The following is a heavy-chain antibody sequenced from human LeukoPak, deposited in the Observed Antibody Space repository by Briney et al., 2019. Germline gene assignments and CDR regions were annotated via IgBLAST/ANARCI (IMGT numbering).Heavy chain of an antibody. V-gene: IGHV3-23*01. Sequence: PGGSLRLSCAASGFTFSSYAMSWVRQAPGKGLEWVSAIRHDGGTTFYGDSVKGRFTFSRDNSKNTLYLQMNSLRAEDTAVYYCAINWNLDYWGQGTLVTVSS. CDR3: AINWNLDY. J-gene: IGHJ4*02. D-gene: IGHD1-1*01. CDR2: IRHDGGTT. CDR1: GFTFSSYA.